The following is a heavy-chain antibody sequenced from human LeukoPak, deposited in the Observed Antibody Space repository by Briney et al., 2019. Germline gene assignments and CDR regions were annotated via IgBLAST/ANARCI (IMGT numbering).Heavy chain of an antibody. CDR2: INGDGTIT. V-gene: IGHV3-74*01. J-gene: IGHJ4*02. D-gene: IGHD3-10*01. CDR3: ASETYYYGSGSYYKGQF. Sequence: GGSLRLSCTASGFTFSRYLMHWVRQAPGKGLVGVSRINGDGTITTYADSVKGRFTVSRDNAKSTLYLQMNSPRAEDTAVYYCASETYYYGSGSYYKGQFWGQGTLVAVSS. CDR1: GFTFSRYL.